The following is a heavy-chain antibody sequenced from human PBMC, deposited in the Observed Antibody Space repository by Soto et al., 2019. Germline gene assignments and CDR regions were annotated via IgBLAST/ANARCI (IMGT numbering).Heavy chain of an antibody. D-gene: IGHD3-16*01. CDR1: GFTFSSYG. Sequence: QVQLVESGGGVVQPGRSLRLSCAASGFTFSSYGMHWVRQAPGKGLEWVAVISYDGSNKYYADSVKGRFTISRDNSKNTPNLQINSLRAEDTAVYYCAKEGGGYYYYGMDVWGQGTTVTVSS. CDR2: ISYDGSNK. J-gene: IGHJ6*02. V-gene: IGHV3-30*18. CDR3: AKEGGGYYYYGMDV.